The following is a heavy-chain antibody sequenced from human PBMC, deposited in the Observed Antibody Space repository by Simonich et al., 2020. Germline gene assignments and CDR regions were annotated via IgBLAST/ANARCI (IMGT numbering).Heavy chain of an antibody. D-gene: IGHD3-22*01. CDR1: GFTFSSYA. CDR2: ISGSGGST. Sequence: GGGLVQPGGSLRLSCAASGFTFSSYAMSWVPQAPGEGLEWVSAISGSGGSTYYADSVKGRFTISRDNSKNTLYLQMNSLRAEDTAVSYCAKDLGERITMIVVVIDAFDIWGQGTMVTVSS. CDR3: AKDLGERITMIVVVIDAFDI. V-gene: IGHV3-23*01. J-gene: IGHJ3*02.